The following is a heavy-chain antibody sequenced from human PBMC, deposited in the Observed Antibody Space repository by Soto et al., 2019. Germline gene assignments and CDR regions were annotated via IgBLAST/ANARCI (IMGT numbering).Heavy chain of an antibody. D-gene: IGHD2-15*01. CDR1: GGSFSGYY. Sequence: QVQLQQWGAGLLKPSETLSRTCAVYGGSFSGYYWSWIRQPPGKGLERIGEINHSGSTNYNPSLKRRVTISVDTSKNQFSLKLCSVTAADTAVYYCARAAPRYCSGGSCYSGTDYWGQGTLVTVSS. CDR2: INHSGST. J-gene: IGHJ4*02. V-gene: IGHV4-34*01. CDR3: ARAAPRYCSGGSCYSGTDY.